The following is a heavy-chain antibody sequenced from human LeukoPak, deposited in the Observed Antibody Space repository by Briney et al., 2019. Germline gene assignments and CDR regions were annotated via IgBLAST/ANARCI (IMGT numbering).Heavy chain of an antibody. CDR2: INPNSGGT. CDR1: GYTFTSYG. CDR3: ARDQYYYDSSGYLDY. Sequence: ASVKVSCKASGYTFTSYGISWVRQAPGQGLEWMGWINPNSGGTNYAQKFQGRVTMTRDTSISTAYMELSRLRSDDTAVYYCARDQYYYDSSGYLDYWGQGTLVTVSS. V-gene: IGHV1-2*02. J-gene: IGHJ4*02. D-gene: IGHD3-22*01.